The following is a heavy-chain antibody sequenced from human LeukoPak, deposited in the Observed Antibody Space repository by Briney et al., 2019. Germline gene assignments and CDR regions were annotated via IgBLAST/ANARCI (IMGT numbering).Heavy chain of an antibody. J-gene: IGHJ4*02. CDR2: IYNSGST. CDR3: ARGKAEYYDFWSGTIFDY. D-gene: IGHD3-3*01. CDR1: GGSISSYY. V-gene: IGHV4-59*01. Sequence: PSETLSLTCTVSGGSISSYYWSWIRQPPGKGLEWIGYIYNSGSTNYNPSLKSRVTISVDTSKNQFSLKLSSVTAADTAVYYCARGKAEYYDFWSGTIFDYWGQGTLVTVSS.